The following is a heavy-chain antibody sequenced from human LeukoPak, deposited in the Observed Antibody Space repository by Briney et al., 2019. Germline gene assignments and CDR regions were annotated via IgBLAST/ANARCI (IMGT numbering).Heavy chain of an antibody. V-gene: IGHV3-66*03. J-gene: IGHJ4*02. CDR1: GFTVSTNY. CDR3: ARGNGLSSGWYEFDF. Sequence: GGSLRLSCAASGFTVSTNYMSWVRQAPGKGLEWVSTIYSTGTIYYVESVKGRFTISRDNSKNTLYLQMNSLRPEDTAVYYCARGNGLSSGWYEFDFWGQGALVAVSS. CDR2: IYSTGTI. D-gene: IGHD6-19*01.